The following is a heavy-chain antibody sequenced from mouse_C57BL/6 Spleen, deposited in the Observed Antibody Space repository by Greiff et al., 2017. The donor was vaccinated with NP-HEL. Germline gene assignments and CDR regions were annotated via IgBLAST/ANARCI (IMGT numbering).Heavy chain of an antibody. CDR1: GYAFSSSW. CDR2: IYPGDGDT. D-gene: IGHD1-1*01. V-gene: IGHV1-82*01. CDR3: ARWGYYYGSSYAMDY. J-gene: IGHJ4*01. Sequence: VQLQESGPELVKPGASVKISCKASGYAFSSSWLNWVKQRPGKGLEWIGRIYPGDGDTNYNGKFKGKATLTADKSSSTAYMQLSSLTSEDSAVYFCARWGYYYGSSYAMDYWGQGTSVTVSS.